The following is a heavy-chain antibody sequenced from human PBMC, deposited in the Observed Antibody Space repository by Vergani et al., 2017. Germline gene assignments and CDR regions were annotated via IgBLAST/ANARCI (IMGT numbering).Heavy chain of an antibody. D-gene: IGHD2-2*01. CDR3: TVDSSRYYYYGMDV. CDR1: GFTFSNAW. V-gene: IGHV3-15*01. J-gene: IGHJ6*02. CDR2: IKSKTDGGTT. Sequence: EVQLVESGGGLVKPGGSLRLSCAASGFTFSNAWMSWVRQAPGKGLEWVGRIKSKTDGGTTDYAAPVKGRFTISRDDSKNTLYLQMNSLKTEDTAVYYCTVDSSRYYYYGMDVWGQGTTVTVSS.